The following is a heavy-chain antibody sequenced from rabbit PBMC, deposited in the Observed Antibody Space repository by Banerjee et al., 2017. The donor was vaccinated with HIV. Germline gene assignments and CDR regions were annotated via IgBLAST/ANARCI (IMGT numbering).Heavy chain of an antibody. Sequence: QSLEESGGDLVKPGASLTLTCTASGFSFSSSYDMCWVRQAPGKGLEWIGFIYTGDDGTNYASWAKGRFTISKTSSTTVTLQITSLTAADTATYFCARAASGGDRTLKLWGQGTLVTVS. D-gene: IGHD1-1*01. V-gene: IGHV1S40*01. CDR2: IYTGDDGT. CDR3: ARAASGGDRTLKL. J-gene: IGHJ3*01. CDR1: GFSFSSSYD.